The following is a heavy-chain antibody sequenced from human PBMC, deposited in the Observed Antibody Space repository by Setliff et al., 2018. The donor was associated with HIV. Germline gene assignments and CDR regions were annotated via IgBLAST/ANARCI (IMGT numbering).Heavy chain of an antibody. CDR1: GYTFTSYG. Sequence: ASVKVSCKASGYTFTSYGISWVRQAPGQGLEWMGWISAYNGNTNYAQKLQGRVTMTTDTSTSTAYMELRSLRSDDTAVYYCARVAGGDIVVVVAATPHYYYMDVWGKGTTVTVS. V-gene: IGHV1-18*01. CDR2: ISAYNGNT. J-gene: IGHJ6*03. D-gene: IGHD2-15*01. CDR3: ARVAGGDIVVVVAATPHYYYMDV.